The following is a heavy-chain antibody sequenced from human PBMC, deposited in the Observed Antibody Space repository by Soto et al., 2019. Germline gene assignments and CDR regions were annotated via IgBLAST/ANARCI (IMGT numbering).Heavy chain of an antibody. V-gene: IGHV1-8*02. CDR2: MNPNSGKT. Sequence: ASVKVSCKASGCTFSSYAISWVRQTPGQGLEWMGGMNPNSGKTGYAQKFQGRVTMTRNTSISTAYMELSSLRSEDTAVYYCARATGSCSGGSCPYYFDYWGQGTPVTVSS. CDR1: GCTFSSYA. J-gene: IGHJ4*02. D-gene: IGHD2-15*01. CDR3: ARATGSCSGGSCPYYFDY.